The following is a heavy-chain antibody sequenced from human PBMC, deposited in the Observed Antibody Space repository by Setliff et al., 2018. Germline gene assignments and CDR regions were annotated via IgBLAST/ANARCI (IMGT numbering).Heavy chain of an antibody. V-gene: IGHV3-23*01. Sequence: PGGSLRLSCVASGFTFSAYGMSWVRQAPGKGLEWVSSVYNGNDETKYADSVKGRFTISRDRSKNTVYLQMNRLRAEDTAVYYCAKDGSGSYDYLDYWGQGTLVTVSS. CDR1: GFTFSAYG. J-gene: IGHJ4*02. CDR3: AKDGSGSYDYLDY. D-gene: IGHD6-13*01. CDR2: VYNGNDET.